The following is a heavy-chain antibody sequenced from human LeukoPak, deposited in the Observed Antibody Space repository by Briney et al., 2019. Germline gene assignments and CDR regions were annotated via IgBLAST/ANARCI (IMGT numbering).Heavy chain of an antibody. CDR1: GGSISSGSYF. Sequence: PSETLSLTCSVSGGSISSGSYFWRCIRRPAGKGLEWIGRIHTSGTTNYNPSLKSRVTISLDRSKNQFSLNLSSVTASDTAVYYCARGGGYDAFDIWGQGTMVTVSS. V-gene: IGHV4-61*02. CDR3: ARGGGYDAFDI. D-gene: IGHD2-15*01. CDR2: IHTSGTT. J-gene: IGHJ3*02.